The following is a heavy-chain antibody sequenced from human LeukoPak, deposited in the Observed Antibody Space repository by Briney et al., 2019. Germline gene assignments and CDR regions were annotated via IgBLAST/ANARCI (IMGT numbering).Heavy chain of an antibody. CDR1: GGSISSSSYY. CDR2: IYYSGST. CDR3: AREDYYGSGPNYFDY. V-gene: IGHV4-39*07. D-gene: IGHD3-10*01. Sequence: KASETLSLTCTVSGGSISSSSYYWGWIRQPPGKGLEWIGSIYYSGSTYYNPSLKSRVTISVDTSKNQFSLKLSSVTAADTAVYYCAREDYYGSGPNYFDYWGQGTLVTVSS. J-gene: IGHJ4*02.